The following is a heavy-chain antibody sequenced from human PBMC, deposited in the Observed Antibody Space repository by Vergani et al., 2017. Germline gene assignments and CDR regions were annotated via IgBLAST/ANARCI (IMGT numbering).Heavy chain of an antibody. CDR1: GGSISSYY. J-gene: IGHJ6*02. Sequence: QVQLQESGPGLVKPSETLSLTCTVSGGSISSYYWSWIRQPPGKGLEWIGYIYYSGSTNYNPSLKSRVTISVDTSKNQFSLKRSSVTAAYTAVYYCARASHSSGWYLEYYYYGMDVWGQGTTVTVSS. CDR3: ARASHSSGWYLEYYYYGMDV. D-gene: IGHD6-19*01. CDR2: IYYSGST. V-gene: IGHV4-59*01.